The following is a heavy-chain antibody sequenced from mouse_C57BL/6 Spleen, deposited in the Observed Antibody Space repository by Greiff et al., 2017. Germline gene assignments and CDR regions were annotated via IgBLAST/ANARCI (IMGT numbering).Heavy chain of an antibody. CDR3: ARGDYDYAYYAMDY. CDR1: GYTFTSYW. D-gene: IGHD2-4*01. Sequence: QVQLQQSGTELVKPGASVKLSCKASGYTFTSYWMHWVKQRPGQGLEWIGNINPSNGGTNYNEKFKGKATLTVDKSSSTAYMQLSSLTSEDAAVYYCARGDYDYAYYAMDYWGQGTSVTVSS. J-gene: IGHJ4*01. V-gene: IGHV1-53*01. CDR2: INPSNGGT.